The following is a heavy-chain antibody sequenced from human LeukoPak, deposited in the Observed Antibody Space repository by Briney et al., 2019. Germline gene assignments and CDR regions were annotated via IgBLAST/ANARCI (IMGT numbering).Heavy chain of an antibody. V-gene: IGHV1-69*01. J-gene: IGHJ4*02. CDR1: GGTLSSYA. Sequence: GSAVKVSCKASGGTLSSYAISWVRQAPGQGLEWMGGIIPIFGTANYAQKFQGRVTITADETTSTAYMELSSLASEDTAVYYCARRVVPAARPVYYFDYWGQGTLVTASP. CDR3: ARRVVPAARPVYYFDY. CDR2: IIPIFGTA. D-gene: IGHD2-2*01.